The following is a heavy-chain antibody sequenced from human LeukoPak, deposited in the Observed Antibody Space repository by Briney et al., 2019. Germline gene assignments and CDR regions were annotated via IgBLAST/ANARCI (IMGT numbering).Heavy chain of an antibody. D-gene: IGHD3-9*01. V-gene: IGHV3-48*03. J-gene: IGHJ5*02. CDR1: GFTFSSYE. CDR3: ARGGDLYYDILTGYLNWFDP. Sequence: GGSLRLSCAASGFTFSSYEMNWVRQAPGKGLEWVSYISSSGSTIYYADSVKGRFTISRDNAKNSLYLQMNSLRAEDTAVYYCARGGDLYYDILTGYLNWFDPWGQGTLVTVSS. CDR2: ISSSGSTI.